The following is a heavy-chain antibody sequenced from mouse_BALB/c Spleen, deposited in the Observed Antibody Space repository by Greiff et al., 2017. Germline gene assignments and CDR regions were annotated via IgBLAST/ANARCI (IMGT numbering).Heavy chain of an antibody. Sequence: QVQLQQSGAELVKPGASVKLSCKASGYTFTEYIIHWVKQRSGQGLEWIGWFYPGSGSIKYNEKFKDKATLTADKSSSTVYMELSRLTSEDSAVYFCARHEGVYYDYDEDYAMDYWGQGTSVTVSS. V-gene: IGHV1-62-2*01. J-gene: IGHJ4*01. CDR3: ARHEGVYYDYDEDYAMDY. CDR1: GYTFTEYI. CDR2: FYPGSGSI. D-gene: IGHD2-4*01.